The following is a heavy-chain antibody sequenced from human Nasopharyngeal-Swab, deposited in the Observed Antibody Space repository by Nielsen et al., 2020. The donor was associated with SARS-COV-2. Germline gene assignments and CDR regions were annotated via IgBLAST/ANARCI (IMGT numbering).Heavy chain of an antibody. CDR1: GGSISSYY. CDR2: IYYSGST. Sequence: SETLSLTCTVSGGSISSYYWSWIRQPPGKGLEWIGYIYYSGSTNYNPSLKSRVTISVDTSKNQFSLKLSSVTAADTAVYYCARSYSSSWYGFDPWGQGTLVTVSP. CDR3: ARSYSSSWYGFDP. J-gene: IGHJ5*02. D-gene: IGHD6-13*01. V-gene: IGHV4-59*01.